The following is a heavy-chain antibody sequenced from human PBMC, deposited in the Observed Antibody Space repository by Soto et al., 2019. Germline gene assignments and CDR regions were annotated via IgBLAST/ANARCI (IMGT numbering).Heavy chain of an antibody. Sequence: QVLLQQSGPGLVKPSETLSLTCTVSGASINNFYWTWIRQPPGKGLEWIGYIHYSGRTTYNPSLKSRVTISLDTSKNQFSLELNSVTAADTAVYYCARDSPPETFGTWGRTSGYGMDVWGQGTTVTVSS. D-gene: IGHD3-16*01. CDR3: ARDSPPETFGTWGRTSGYGMDV. CDR1: GASINNFY. J-gene: IGHJ6*02. CDR2: IHYSGRT. V-gene: IGHV4-59*01.